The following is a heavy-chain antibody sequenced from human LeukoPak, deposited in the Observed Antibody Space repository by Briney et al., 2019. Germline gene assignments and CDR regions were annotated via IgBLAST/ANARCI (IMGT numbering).Heavy chain of an antibody. J-gene: IGHJ4*02. CDR3: ASGYGGSSGY. Sequence: GGSLRLSCAASGFTFSSYSMNWVRQAPGKGLEWVSYISSSSSTIYYADSVKGRFTISRDNAKNSLYLQMNSLRAEDTAVYYCASGYGGSSGYWGQGTLVTVSS. CDR1: GFTFSSYS. D-gene: IGHD4-23*01. V-gene: IGHV3-48*04. CDR2: ISSSSSTI.